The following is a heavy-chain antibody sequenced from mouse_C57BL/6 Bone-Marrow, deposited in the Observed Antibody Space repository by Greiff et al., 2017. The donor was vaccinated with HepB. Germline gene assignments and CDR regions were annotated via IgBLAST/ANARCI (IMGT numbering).Heavy chain of an antibody. D-gene: IGHD2-5*01. J-gene: IGHJ4*01. CDR3: ARSPYYSNYVPLYAMDY. V-gene: IGHV1-77*01. Sequence: QVQLQQSGAELVKPGASVKISCKASGYTFTDYYINWVKQRPGQGLEWIGKIGPGSGSTYYNEKFKGKATLTADKSSSTAYMQLSSLTSEDSAVYFCARSPYYSNYVPLYAMDYWGQGTSVTVSS. CDR1: GYTFTDYY. CDR2: IGPGSGST.